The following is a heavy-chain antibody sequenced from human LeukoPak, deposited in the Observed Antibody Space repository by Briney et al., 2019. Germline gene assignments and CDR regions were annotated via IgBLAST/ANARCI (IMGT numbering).Heavy chain of an antibody. J-gene: IGHJ4*02. CDR2: INQDGSEE. CDR3: VRDGGVSGYDLLDY. D-gene: IGHD5-12*01. Sequence: GGSLRLSCAASGFTFSNYWMTWVRQAPGKGLEWVAHINQDGSEERYMDSAKARFTISRDNAKNSLSLQMNSLRAEDTAVYYCVRDGGVSGYDLLDYWGQGTLVTVSS. CDR1: GFTFSNYW. V-gene: IGHV3-7*01.